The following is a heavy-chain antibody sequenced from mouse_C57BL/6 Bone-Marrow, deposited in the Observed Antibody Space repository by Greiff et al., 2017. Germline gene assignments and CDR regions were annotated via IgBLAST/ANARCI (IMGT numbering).Heavy chain of an antibody. CDR2: INPGSGGT. CDR3: ALTGHWYFDV. Sequence: QVQLKESGAELVRPGTSVKVSCKASGYAFTNYLIEWVKQRPGQGLEWIGVINPGSGGTNYNEKFKGKATLTADKSSSTAYMQLSSLTSEDSAVYVCALTGHWYFDVWGTGTTVTVSA. J-gene: IGHJ1*03. CDR1: GYAFTNYL. D-gene: IGHD4-1*01. V-gene: IGHV1-54*01.